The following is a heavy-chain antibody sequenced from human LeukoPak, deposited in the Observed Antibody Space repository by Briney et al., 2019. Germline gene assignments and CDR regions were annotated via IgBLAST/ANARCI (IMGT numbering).Heavy chain of an antibody. J-gene: IGHJ5*02. D-gene: IGHD6-13*01. Sequence: SETLSLTCTVSGYSISSGYYWGWIRQPPGKGLEWIGSIYYSGSTYYNPSLKSRVTISVDTSKNQFSLKLSSATAADTAVYYCARLEIAAAGNRWFDPWGQGTLVTVTS. CDR1: GYSISSGYY. CDR3: ARLEIAAAGNRWFDP. V-gene: IGHV4-38-2*02. CDR2: IYYSGST.